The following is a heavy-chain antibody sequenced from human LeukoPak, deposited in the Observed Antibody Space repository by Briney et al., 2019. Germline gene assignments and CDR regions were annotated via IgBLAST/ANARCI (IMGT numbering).Heavy chain of an antibody. CDR1: GFIFSSYE. CDR2: ISSSGSTI. Sequence: PGGSLRLSCAASGFIFSSYEMNWVRQAPGKGLEWVSYISSSGSTIYYADSVKGRFTISRDNAKNSLYLQMNSLRAEDTAVYYCARVRGGGYDYYYYYMDVWGKGTTVTVSS. CDR3: ARVRGGGYDYYYYYMDV. V-gene: IGHV3-48*03. J-gene: IGHJ6*03. D-gene: IGHD5-12*01.